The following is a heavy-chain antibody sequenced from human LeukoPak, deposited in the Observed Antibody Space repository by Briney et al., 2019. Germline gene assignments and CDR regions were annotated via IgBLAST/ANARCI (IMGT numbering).Heavy chain of an antibody. CDR1: GGSFSGYY. D-gene: IGHD1-1*01. V-gene: IGHV4-34*01. CDR2: INHSGST. Sequence: SETLSLTCAVYGGSFSGYYWSWIRQPPGKGLEWIGEINHSGSTNYNPSLKSRVTISVDTSKNQFSLKLSSVTAADTAVYYCARVPYYFDYWGRGTLVTVSS. J-gene: IGHJ4*02. CDR3: ARVPYYFDY.